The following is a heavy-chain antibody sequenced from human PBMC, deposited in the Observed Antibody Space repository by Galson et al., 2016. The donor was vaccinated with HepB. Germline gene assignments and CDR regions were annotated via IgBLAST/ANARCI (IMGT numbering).Heavy chain of an antibody. CDR1: GFTFSDYY. J-gene: IGHJ4*02. CDR2: ISSSSYT. V-gene: IGHV3-11*06. Sequence: SLRLSCAASGFTFSDYYMRWIRQAPGKGLEWVSYISSSSYTNYADSVKGRFTISRDNAKNSLYLQMNSLRVKDTAVYYCARIDSSAWYPDDYWGQGTLVTVSS. CDR3: ARIDSSAWYPDDY. D-gene: IGHD6-19*01.